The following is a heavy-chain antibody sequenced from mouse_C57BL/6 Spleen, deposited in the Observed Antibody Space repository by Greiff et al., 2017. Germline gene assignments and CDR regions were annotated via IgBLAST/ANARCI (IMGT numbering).Heavy chain of an antibody. CDR3: AHNYDYDYWYFDV. CDR2: IYPGDGDT. D-gene: IGHD2-4*01. Sequence: VQLQQSGPELVKPGASVKISCKASGYAFSSSWMNWVKQRPGKGLEWIGRIYPGDGDTNYNGKFKGKATLTEDKSSSTAYMQLSSLTSEDSAVYCCAHNYDYDYWYFDVWGTGTTVTVSS. CDR1: GYAFSSSW. J-gene: IGHJ1*03. V-gene: IGHV1-82*01.